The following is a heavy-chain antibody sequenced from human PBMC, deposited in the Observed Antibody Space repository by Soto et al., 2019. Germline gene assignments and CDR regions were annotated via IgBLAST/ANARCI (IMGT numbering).Heavy chain of an antibody. CDR1: GGSISSYY. D-gene: IGHD3-22*01. J-gene: IGHJ6*02. CDR3: ARAPYYHDSSGYYGAYYYYGMDV. V-gene: IGHV4-59*01. Sequence: SETLSLTCTVSGGSISSYYWSWIRQPPGKGLEWIGYIYYSGSTNYNPSLKSRVTISVDTSKNQFSLKLSSVTAADTAVYYCARAPYYHDSSGYYGAYYYYGMDVWGQGTTVTVSS. CDR2: IYYSGST.